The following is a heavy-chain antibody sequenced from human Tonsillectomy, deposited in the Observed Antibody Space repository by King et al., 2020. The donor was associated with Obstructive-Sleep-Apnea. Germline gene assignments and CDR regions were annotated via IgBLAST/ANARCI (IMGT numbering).Heavy chain of an antibody. V-gene: IGHV4-30-4*07. CDR2: IYYSGST. CDR3: ARCVTTPNYYYGMDV. Sequence: QLQESGPGLVKPSQTLSLTCAVSGGSISSGGYSWSWIRQPPGKGLEWIGYIYYSGSTYYNPSLKSRVTISVDTSKNQFYLKLSSVTAADTAVYYCARCVTTPNYYYGMDVWGQGTTVTVSS. D-gene: IGHD4-17*01. CDR1: GGSISSGGYS. J-gene: IGHJ6*02.